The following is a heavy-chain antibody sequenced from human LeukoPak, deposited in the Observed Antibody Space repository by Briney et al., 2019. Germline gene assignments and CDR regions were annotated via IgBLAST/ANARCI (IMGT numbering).Heavy chain of an antibody. CDR1: GFTFSSYW. CDR2: IKQDGSEK. V-gene: IGHV3-7*01. Sequence: GGSLRLSCAASGFTFSSYWMSWVRQAPGKGLEGVANIKQDGSEKYYVDSVKGRFTISRDNAKNSLYLQMNRLRAEDTAVYYCARERRPAANYYYYYYMDVWGKGTTVTVSS. D-gene: IGHD2-2*01. CDR3: ARERRPAANYYYYYYMDV. J-gene: IGHJ6*03.